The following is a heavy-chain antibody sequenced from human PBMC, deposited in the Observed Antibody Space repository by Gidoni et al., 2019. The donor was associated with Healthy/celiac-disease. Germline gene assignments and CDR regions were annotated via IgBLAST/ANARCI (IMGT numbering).Heavy chain of an antibody. J-gene: IGHJ4*02. CDR3: ARELYGSGSYYSY. V-gene: IGHV3-21*01. D-gene: IGHD3-10*01. CDR2: ISSSSSYI. Sequence: APGKGLEWVASISSSSSYIYYADSVKGRFTISRDNAKNSLYLQMNSLRAEDTAVYYCARELYGSGSYYSYWGQGTLVTVSS.